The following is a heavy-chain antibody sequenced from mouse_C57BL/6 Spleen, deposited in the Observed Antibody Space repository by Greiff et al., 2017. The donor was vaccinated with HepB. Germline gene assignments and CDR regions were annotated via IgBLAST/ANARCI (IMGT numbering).Heavy chain of an antibody. V-gene: IGHV1-85*01. Sequence: VKLVESGPELVKPGASVKLSCKASGYTFTSYDINWVKQRPGQGLEWIGWIYPRDGSTKYNEKFKGKATLTVDTSSSTAYMELHSLTSEDSAVYFCASGGYSDYWGQGTTLTVSS. CDR1: GYTFTSYD. CDR2: IYPRDGST. CDR3: ASGGYSDY. J-gene: IGHJ2*01. D-gene: IGHD1-1*02.